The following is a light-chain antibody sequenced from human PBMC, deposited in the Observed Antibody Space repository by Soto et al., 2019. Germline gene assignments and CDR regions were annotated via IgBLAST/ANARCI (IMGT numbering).Light chain of an antibody. J-gene: IGLJ1*01. CDR2: SIN. V-gene: IGLV1-44*01. CDR1: SSNVGSNT. CDR3: AAWDNSLSGNV. Sequence: QSVLTQPPSASGTPGQTVTISCSGSSSNVGSNTVNWYQQLPGTAPKLLIFSINQRPSRVPDRFSGSKSGTSASLAISGLQSEDEADYYCAAWDNSLSGNVFGTGTKLTVL.